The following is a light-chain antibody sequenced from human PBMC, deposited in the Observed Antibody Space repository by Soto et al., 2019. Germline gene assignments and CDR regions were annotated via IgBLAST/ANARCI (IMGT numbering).Light chain of an antibody. CDR1: SSDVGSYNL. J-gene: IGLJ1*01. V-gene: IGLV2-23*02. CDR2: EVS. CDR3: CSYAGSSTLYV. Sequence: QSVLTQPASVSGSPGQSITISCTGTSSDVGSYNLVSWYQQHPGKAPKLMIYEVSKRPAGVSNGFSGPKSGNTASLTISGLQAEDEADYYCCSYAGSSTLYVFGTGTKLTVL.